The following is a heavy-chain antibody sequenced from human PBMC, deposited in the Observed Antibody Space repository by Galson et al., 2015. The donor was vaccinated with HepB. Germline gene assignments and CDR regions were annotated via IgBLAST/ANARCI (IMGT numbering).Heavy chain of an antibody. J-gene: IGHJ4*02. V-gene: IGHV3-30*02. Sequence: SLRLSCAASGFTFSSYGMRWVRQAPGKGLEWVAFIRYDGSNKYYADSVKGRFTISRDNSKNTLYLQMNSLRAEDTAVYYCAKDMSFRGDYLNYWGQGTLVTVSS. D-gene: IGHD4-17*01. CDR2: IRYDGSNK. CDR3: AKDMSFRGDYLNY. CDR1: GFTFSSYG.